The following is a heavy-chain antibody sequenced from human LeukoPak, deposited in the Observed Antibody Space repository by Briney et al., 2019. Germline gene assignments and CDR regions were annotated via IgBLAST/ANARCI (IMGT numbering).Heavy chain of an antibody. CDR1: GFSFSDYW. Sequence: GGSLRLSCAASGFSFSDYWLSWVRQVPGKGLEWVANIKPDGSENYYVDSVKGPFTISRDNAKNSLYLQMNSLRAEDTAVYYCARGTSWGDVWGQGTTVTVSS. D-gene: IGHD6-13*01. CDR2: IKPDGSEN. V-gene: IGHV3-7*01. J-gene: IGHJ6*02. CDR3: ARGTSWGDV.